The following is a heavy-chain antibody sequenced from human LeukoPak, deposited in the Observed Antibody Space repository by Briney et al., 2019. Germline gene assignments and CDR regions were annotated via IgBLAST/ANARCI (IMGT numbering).Heavy chain of an antibody. D-gene: IGHD3-10*01. CDR1: GYTFTSYG. V-gene: IGHV1-18*04. J-gene: IGHJ5*02. CDR3: ARDPGGSGSYSWFDP. CDR2: ISAYNGNT. Sequence: ASVKVSCKASGYTFTSYGISWVRQAPGQGLEWMGRISAYNGNTNYAQKLQGRVTMTTDTSTSTAYMELRSLRSDDTAVYYCARDPGGSGSYSWFDPWGQGTLVTVSS.